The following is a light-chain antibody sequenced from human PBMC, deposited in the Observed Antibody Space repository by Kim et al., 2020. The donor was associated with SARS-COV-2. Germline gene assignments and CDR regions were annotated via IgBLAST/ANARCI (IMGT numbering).Light chain of an antibody. CDR1: SLRCYY. CDR2: GKN. CDR3: NSRDSNDNVV. Sequence: VALVQTVRITCQGDSLRCYYATWYKQKPGQAPILVIYGKNNRPSGIPDRFSGSSSGNTDSLTITGTQTGDEADYYCNSRDSNDNVVFGGGTQLTVL. V-gene: IGLV3-19*01. J-gene: IGLJ2*01.